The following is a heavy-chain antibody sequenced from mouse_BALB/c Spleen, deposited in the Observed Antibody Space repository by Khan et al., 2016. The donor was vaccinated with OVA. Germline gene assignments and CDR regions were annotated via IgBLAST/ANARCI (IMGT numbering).Heavy chain of an antibody. D-gene: IGHD1-1*01. J-gene: IGHJ2*01. CDR2: ISSGGSFT. Sequence: EVELVESRGGLVKPGGSLKLSCAASGFTFSNYGMSWVRQTPEKRLEWVATISSGGSFTYYPDSVKGRFTISRDNANTTLYLQMRRLRSEDTAMSYCTRTPGYYGSTYFDYWGQGSTLTVSS. CDR1: GFTFSNYG. V-gene: IGHV5-9-3*01. CDR3: TRTPGYYGSTYFDY.